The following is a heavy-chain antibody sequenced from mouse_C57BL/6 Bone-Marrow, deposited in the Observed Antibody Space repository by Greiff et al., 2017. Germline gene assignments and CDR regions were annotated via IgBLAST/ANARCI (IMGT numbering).Heavy chain of an antibody. CDR3: ARWDIYYDYYFDY. CDR1: GYAFSSYW. Sequence: VQLQQSGAELVKPGASVKISCKASGYAFSSYWMNWVKQRPGKGLEWIGQIYPGDGDTNYNGKFKGKATLTADKSSSTAYMQLSSLTSEDSAVYFGARWDIYYDYYFDYWGQGTTLTVSS. CDR2: IYPGDGDT. V-gene: IGHV1-80*01. D-gene: IGHD2-4*01. J-gene: IGHJ2*01.